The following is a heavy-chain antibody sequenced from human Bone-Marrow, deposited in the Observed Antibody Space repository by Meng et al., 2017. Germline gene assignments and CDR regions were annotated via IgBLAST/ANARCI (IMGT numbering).Heavy chain of an antibody. Sequence: GESLKISCAASGFTFSSYSMNWVRQAPGKGLEWVSSISSSSSYIYYADSVKGRFTISRENAKNSLYLQMNSLRAEDTAVYYCARDFGVVVPYYYYYGMDVWGQGTRVTVSS. V-gene: IGHV3-21*01. CDR1: GFTFSSYS. CDR2: ISSSSSYI. CDR3: ARDFGVVVPYYYYYGMDV. J-gene: IGHJ6*02. D-gene: IGHD3-22*01.